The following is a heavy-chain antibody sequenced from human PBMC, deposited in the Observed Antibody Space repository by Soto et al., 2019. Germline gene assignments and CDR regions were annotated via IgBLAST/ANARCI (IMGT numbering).Heavy chain of an antibody. J-gene: IGHJ4*02. D-gene: IGHD4-17*01. V-gene: IGHV3-73*01. CDR2: IRSKANSYAT. CDR3: ISMTTVTSFSDY. CDR1: GFTFSASA. Sequence: EVQLVESGGGLVQPGGSLKLSCAASGFTFSASAMHWVRQASGKGLEWDGRIRSKANSYATTYAASVKGRFTISRDDSKNTAYLQMNSLKTEDTAVYYCISMTTVTSFSDYWGQGTLVTVSS.